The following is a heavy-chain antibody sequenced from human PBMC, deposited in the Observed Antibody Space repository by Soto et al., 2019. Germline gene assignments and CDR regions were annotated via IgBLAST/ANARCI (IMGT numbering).Heavy chain of an antibody. CDR1: GFNFKTYS. J-gene: IGHJ4*02. V-gene: IGHV3-48*02. CDR2: ISETSIAI. CDR3: ATLQLGREEIFDS. D-gene: IGHD3-3*02. Sequence: EVQLVESGGGLVQPGGSLRLSCAASGFNFKTYSMNWVRQAPGKGLEWVSYISETSIAIYYRDSVKGRFTIYRDNAKNILYLQMSSLRDEDTAVYYCATLQLGREEIFDSWGQGTLVTVSS.